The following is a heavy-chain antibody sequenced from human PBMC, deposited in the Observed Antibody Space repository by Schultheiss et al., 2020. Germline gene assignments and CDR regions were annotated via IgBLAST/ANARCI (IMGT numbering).Heavy chain of an antibody. CDR2: IYTSGST. CDR1: GGSISSGGYY. J-gene: IGHJ6*02. CDR3: ARGTERGSSSSARGEYYYGMDV. Sequence: SETLSLTCTVSGGSISSGGYYWSWIRQPAGKGLEWIGRIYTSGSTNYNPSLKSRVTISVDTSKNQFSLKLSSVTAADTAVYYCARGTERGSSSSARGEYYYGMDVWGQGTTVTVSS. D-gene: IGHD6-6*01. V-gene: IGHV4-61*02.